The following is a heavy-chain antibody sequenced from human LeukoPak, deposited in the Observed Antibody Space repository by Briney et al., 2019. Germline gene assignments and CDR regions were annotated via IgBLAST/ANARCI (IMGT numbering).Heavy chain of an antibody. CDR1: GFTFSSYA. D-gene: IGHD4-17*01. J-gene: IGHJ4*02. V-gene: IGHV3-23*01. CDR2: ISGSGGST. CDR3: AKDRAYGDYARVGPFDY. Sequence: GGSLRLSCAASGFTFSSYAMSWVRQAPGKGLEWVSAISGSGGSTYYADSVKGRFTISRDNSKNTLYLQMNSLRAEDTAVYYCAKDRAYGDYARVGPFDYWGQGTLVTVSS.